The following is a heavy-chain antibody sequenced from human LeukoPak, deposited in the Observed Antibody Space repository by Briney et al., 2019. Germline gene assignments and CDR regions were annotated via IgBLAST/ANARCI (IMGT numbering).Heavy chain of an antibody. Sequence: PGGSLRLSCTASGFTFSNYGLLWVRQAAGKGLEWMAIIWYDGSKKYYADSVKGRFTISRDNAKNSLYLQMNSLRAEDTAVYYCARDPSYYYGSGSLFHFDYWGQGTLVTVSS. V-gene: IGHV3-33*01. J-gene: IGHJ4*02. CDR2: IWYDGSKK. CDR1: GFTFSNYG. CDR3: ARDPSYYYGSGSLFHFDY. D-gene: IGHD3-10*01.